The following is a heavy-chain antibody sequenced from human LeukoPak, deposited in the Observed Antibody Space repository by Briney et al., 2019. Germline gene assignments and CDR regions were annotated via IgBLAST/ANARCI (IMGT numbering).Heavy chain of an antibody. J-gene: IGHJ4*02. CDR1: GGSIDSFY. CDR3: ARGEPYGSGWYGLSYYFDY. D-gene: IGHD6-19*01. CDR2: IYHTGST. Sequence: PSETLSLTCTVSGGSIDSFYWSWIRQSAGKGLEWIGEIYHTGSTNYNPSLTSRVTISVDKSKNQFSLKLRSVTAADTAVYYCARGEPYGSGWYGLSYYFDYWGQGTLVTVSS. V-gene: IGHV4-59*12.